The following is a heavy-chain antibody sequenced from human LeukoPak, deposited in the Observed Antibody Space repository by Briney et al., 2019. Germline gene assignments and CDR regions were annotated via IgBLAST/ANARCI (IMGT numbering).Heavy chain of an antibody. D-gene: IGHD6-13*01. J-gene: IGHJ3*02. CDR1: GGSISSYY. CDR2: IYTSGST. CDR3: ARDSRAAAGGDAFDI. V-gene: IGHV4-4*07. Sequence: PSETPSLTCTVSGGSISSYYWSWIRQPAGKGLEWIGRIYTSGSTNYNPSLKSRVTMSVDTSKNQFSLKLSSVTAADTAVYYCARDSRAAAGGDAFDIWGQGTMVTVSS.